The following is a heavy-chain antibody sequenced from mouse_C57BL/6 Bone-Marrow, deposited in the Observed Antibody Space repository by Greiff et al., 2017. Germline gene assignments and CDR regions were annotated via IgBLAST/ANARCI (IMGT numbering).Heavy chain of an antibody. CDR2: IYPGDGDT. CDR3: ARRDYYYGSSYEAMDY. D-gene: IGHD1-1*01. J-gene: IGHJ4*01. Sequence: VQLQESGPELVKPGASVKISCKASGYAFSSSWMNWVKQRPGKGLEWIGRIYPGDGDTNYNGKFKGKATLTADKSSSTAYMQLSSLTSEDSAVYFCARRDYYYGSSYEAMDYWGQGTSVTVSS. V-gene: IGHV1-82*01. CDR1: GYAFSSSW.